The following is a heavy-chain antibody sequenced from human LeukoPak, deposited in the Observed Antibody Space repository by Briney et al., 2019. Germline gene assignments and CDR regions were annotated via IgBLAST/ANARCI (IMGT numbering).Heavy chain of an antibody. CDR1: GGSISSYY. V-gene: IGHV4-4*07. CDR3: ASTSRGAARGGYYFDY. D-gene: IGHD3-10*01. Sequence: SETLSLPCTVSGGSISSYYWSWIRQPARKALEWIGRIYTSGSTNYTPSLKSRFTMSVDTSKNPLSLKLSSLTAADTAVYYCASTSRGAARGGYYFDYWGQGTLVTVSS. CDR2: IYTSGST. J-gene: IGHJ4*02.